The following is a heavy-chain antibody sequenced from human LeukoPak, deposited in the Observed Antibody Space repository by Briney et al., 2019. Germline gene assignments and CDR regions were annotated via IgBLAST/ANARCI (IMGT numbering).Heavy chain of an antibody. CDR3: ARALGYCSGGTCHRHFDY. D-gene: IGHD2-15*01. V-gene: IGHV3-48*02. CDR1: GFTFSSYW. CDR2: ITNTGGTT. J-gene: IGHJ4*02. Sequence: PGGSLRLSCAASGFTFSSYWMSWVRQTPGKGLEWVSYITNTGGTTYSADSVKGRFTISRDNAKNSLYLQMNSLRDEDTAIYYCARALGYCSGGTCHRHFDYWGQGTLVTVSS.